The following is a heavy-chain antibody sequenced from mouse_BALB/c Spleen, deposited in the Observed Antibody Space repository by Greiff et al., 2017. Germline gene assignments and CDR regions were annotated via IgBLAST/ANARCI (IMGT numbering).Heavy chain of an antibody. CDR2: INPYNGDT. D-gene: IGHD2-14*01. J-gene: IGHJ2*01. V-gene: IGHV1-20*02. Sequence: EVQVVESGPELVKPGASVKISCKASGYSFTGYFMNWVMQSHGKSLEWIGRINPYNGDTFYNQKFKGKATLTVDKSSSTAHMELRSLASEDSAVYYCASGYGYYFDYWGQGTTLTVSS. CDR1: GYSFTGYF. CDR3: ASGYGYYFDY.